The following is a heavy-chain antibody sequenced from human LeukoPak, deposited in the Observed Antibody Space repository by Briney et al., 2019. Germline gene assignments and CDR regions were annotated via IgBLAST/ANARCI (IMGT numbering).Heavy chain of an antibody. CDR2: ISYDGSNK. CDR3: ARGLYDYVWGSYRTLDY. CDR1: GFTFSSYA. V-gene: IGHV3-30-3*01. J-gene: IGHJ4*02. Sequence: GGSLRLSCAASGFTFSSYAMHWVRQAPGKGLEWVAVISYDGSNKYYADSVKGRFTISRDNSKNTLCLQMNSLRAEDTAVYYCARGLYDYVWGSYRTLDYWGQGTLVTVSS. D-gene: IGHD3-16*02.